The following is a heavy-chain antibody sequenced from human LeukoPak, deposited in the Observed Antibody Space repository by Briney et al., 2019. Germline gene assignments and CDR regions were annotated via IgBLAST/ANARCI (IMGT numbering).Heavy chain of an antibody. V-gene: IGHV3-21*01. CDR2: ISTRGSYI. CDR3: ARRYMATSAEDFDY. D-gene: IGHD5-24*01. CDR1: GFTFSDYS. Sequence: PGGSLRLSCIASGFTFSDYSFNWVRQAPGKGLEWVSCISTRGSYIYYADSVKGRFTISRDNARNSVYLQMNSLRAEDAAVYYCARRYMATSAEDFDYWGRGMLVTVSS. J-gene: IGHJ4*02.